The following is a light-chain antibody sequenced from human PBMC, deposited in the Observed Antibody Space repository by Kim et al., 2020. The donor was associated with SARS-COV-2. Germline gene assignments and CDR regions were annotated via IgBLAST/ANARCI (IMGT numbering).Light chain of an antibody. V-gene: IGKV3-11*01. Sequence: EIVLTQSPATLSLSPGERATLSCRASQSVSSYLALYQHKLGQAPRLLIYDASSRDTGIPARFSGSGSGTDFTDTISSLEPEDFAVYYCQQRSNWPLPFGGGTEVDIK. CDR2: DAS. CDR1: QSVSSY. CDR3: QQRSNWPLP. J-gene: IGKJ4*01.